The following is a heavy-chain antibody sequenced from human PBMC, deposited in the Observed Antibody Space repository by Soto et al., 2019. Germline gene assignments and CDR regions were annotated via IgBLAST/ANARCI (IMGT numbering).Heavy chain of an antibody. D-gene: IGHD2-2*01. Sequence: GASVKVSCKASGYTFTTYHIHWVRQAPGQGLERMGIINPSGGSTSYAQNFQGRVTMTRDTSTSTVYMEVSSLRSEDTAVYYCERDPGDSMPRYWFDPWGKGTLVTVS. CDR1: GYTFTTYH. J-gene: IGHJ5*02. V-gene: IGHV1-46*01. CDR3: ERDPGDSMPRYWFDP. CDR2: INPSGGST.